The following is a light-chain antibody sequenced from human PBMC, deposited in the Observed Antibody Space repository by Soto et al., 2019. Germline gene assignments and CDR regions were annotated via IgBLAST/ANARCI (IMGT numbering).Light chain of an antibody. CDR3: SSYAVTTNFV. CDR2: EVT. V-gene: IGLV2-8*01. CDR1: SSDVGASNY. J-gene: IGLJ1*01. Sequence: QSALTQPPSASGSPGQSVTISCTGTSSDVGASNYVSWYQQHPGKAPKLVIYEVTKRPSGVPDRFSGSKSGNTASLTVSGLQAEDEADYYCSSYAVTTNFVFGTGTKLTVL.